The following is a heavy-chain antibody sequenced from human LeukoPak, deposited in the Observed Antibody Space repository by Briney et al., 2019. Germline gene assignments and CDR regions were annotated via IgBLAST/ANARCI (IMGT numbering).Heavy chain of an antibody. CDR3: ARGGRVVVTAILGGPAFDI. Sequence: ASVKVSCKASGYTFTSYYMHWVRQAPGQGLEWMGIINRSGGSTSYAQKFQGRVTMTRDTSTSTVYMELSSLRSEDTAVYYCARGGRVVVTAILGGPAFDIWGQGTMVTVSS. CDR2: INRSGGST. V-gene: IGHV1-46*01. D-gene: IGHD2-21*02. CDR1: GYTFTSYY. J-gene: IGHJ3*02.